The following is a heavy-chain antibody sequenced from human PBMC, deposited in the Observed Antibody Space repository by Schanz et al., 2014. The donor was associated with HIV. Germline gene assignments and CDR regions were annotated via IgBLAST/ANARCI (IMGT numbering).Heavy chain of an antibody. V-gene: IGHV3-9*01. J-gene: IGHJ6*02. CDR1: GFTFDDYA. D-gene: IGHD5-18*01. CDR2: ISWNSGSI. Sequence: EVQLVESGGGLVKPGGSLRLSCAASGFTFDDYAMHWVRQAPGKGLEWVSCISWNSGSIGYADSVKGRFTISRDNAKNALYLQMNSLRAEDTALYYCAKDLNPYNVHPTLVTPPVGYGMDVWGQGTTVTVSS. CDR3: AKDLNPYNVHPTLVTPPVGYGMDV.